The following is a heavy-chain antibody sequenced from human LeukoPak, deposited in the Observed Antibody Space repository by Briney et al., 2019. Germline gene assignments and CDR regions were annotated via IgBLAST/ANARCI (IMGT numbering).Heavy chain of an antibody. Sequence: ASVKVSCKASGYTFTSYGISWVRQAPGQGLEWMGWISAYNGNTNYAQKLQGRVNMTTDTSTSTAYMELRSLRSEDTAVYYCARTQTDYGDYGYYYYYYMDVWGKGTTVTVSS. CDR1: GYTFTSYG. V-gene: IGHV1-18*01. CDR3: ARTQTDYGDYGYYYYYYMDV. D-gene: IGHD4-17*01. J-gene: IGHJ6*03. CDR2: ISAYNGNT.